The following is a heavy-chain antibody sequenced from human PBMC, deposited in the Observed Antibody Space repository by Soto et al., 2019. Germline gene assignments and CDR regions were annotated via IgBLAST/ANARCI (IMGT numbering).Heavy chain of an antibody. V-gene: IGHV3-73*01. J-gene: IGHJ4*02. D-gene: IGHD1-1*01. CDR1: GFTFSGSA. Sequence: VGSLRLSCAASGFTFSGSAMHWVRQASGKGLEWVGRIRSKANSYATAYAASVKGRFTISRDDSKNTAYLQMNSLKTEDTAVYYCTRAGTTEKFFDYWGQGTLVTVSS. CDR2: IRSKANSYAT. CDR3: TRAGTTEKFFDY.